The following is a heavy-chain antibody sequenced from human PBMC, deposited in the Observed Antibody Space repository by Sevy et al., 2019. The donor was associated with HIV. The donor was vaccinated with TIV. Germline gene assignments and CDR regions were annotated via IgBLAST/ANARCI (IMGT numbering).Heavy chain of an antibody. J-gene: IGHJ4*02. CDR2: INNSGGST. Sequence: GRSLRLSCAVSGFTVNTYAMSWVRQAPGKGLEWVTVINNSGGSTDYADSVRGRFSISRDNPNVYLEMNSLRVEDTAVYYCVKERVGYISSWYYFDYWGQGTLVTVSS. D-gene: IGHD6-13*01. CDR1: GFTVNTYA. V-gene: IGHV3-23*01. CDR3: VKERVGYISSWYYFDY.